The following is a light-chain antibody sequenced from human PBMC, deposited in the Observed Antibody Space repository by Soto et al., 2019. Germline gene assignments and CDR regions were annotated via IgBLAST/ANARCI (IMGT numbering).Light chain of an antibody. CDR1: QGIRND. J-gene: IGKJ4*01. CDR2: ATS. CDR3: QESYTGPAVS. V-gene: IGKV1-39*01. Sequence: IQMTQSPSSLSASVGDRVTITCRASQGIRNDLGWYQQKSGKAPKLLIYATSTLQSGVPSRFSGSGSGTEFTLTISSLQPEDFATYFCQESYTGPAVSFGGGTKVDIK.